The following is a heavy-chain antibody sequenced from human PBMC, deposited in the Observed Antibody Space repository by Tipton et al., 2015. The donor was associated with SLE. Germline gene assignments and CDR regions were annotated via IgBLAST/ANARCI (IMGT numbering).Heavy chain of an antibody. CDR2: IYSGGNT. D-gene: IGHD1-26*01. Sequence: SLRLSCAASGFTVSSNCMNWVRQAPGKGLEWVSVIYSGGNTNYADSVKGRFTISRDNSKNMLYLQMNSLRTEDTAVYYCARAPSGRVVGTPTGHGYWGQGTLVTVSS. CDR1: GFTVSSNC. V-gene: IGHV3-53*05. CDR3: ARAPSGRVVGTPTGHGY. J-gene: IGHJ4*02.